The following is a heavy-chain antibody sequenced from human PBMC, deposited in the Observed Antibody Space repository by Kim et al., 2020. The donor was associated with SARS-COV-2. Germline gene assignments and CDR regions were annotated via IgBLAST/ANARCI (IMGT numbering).Heavy chain of an antibody. CDR3: ARGPNYSPFDY. Sequence: GGSLRLSCAASGFTFSSYEMNWVRQAPGKGLEWVSYIIGSGTTIYYADSVRGRFTISRDNDKNSLYLQMNSLRAEDTAVYYCARGPNYSPFDYWGQATLV. V-gene: IGHV3-48*03. CDR2: IIGSGTTI. D-gene: IGHD4-4*01. J-gene: IGHJ4*02. CDR1: GFTFSSYE.